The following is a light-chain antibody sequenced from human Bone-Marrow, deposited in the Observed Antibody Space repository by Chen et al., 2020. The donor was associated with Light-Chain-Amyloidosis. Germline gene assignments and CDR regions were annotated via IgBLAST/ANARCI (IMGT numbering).Light chain of an antibody. J-gene: IGKJ4*01. CDR3: QQYGTSPLT. V-gene: IGKV3-20*01. Sequence: EIVLTQSPGTLSLSPGEGANLSCRASQTISSNYLTWYQQKFGQAPRLLIYGSSSRATGIPDRFTGSGSRTDFTLTINRLGPEDFAMYYCQQYGTSPLTFGGGTKVEIK. CDR2: GSS. CDR1: QTISSNY.